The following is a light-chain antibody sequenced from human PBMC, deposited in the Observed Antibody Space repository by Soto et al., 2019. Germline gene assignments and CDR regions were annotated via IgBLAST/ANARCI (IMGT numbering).Light chain of an antibody. Sequence: QSVLTQPASVSGSPGQSITISCTGTSSDVGAYDYVSWYQHHPDKAPKLMIYEVSNRPSGVSNRFSGSKSVNTATLTISGLQAEDEADYYCSSYTSSSTRVFGTGTKVTVL. V-gene: IGLV2-14*01. J-gene: IGLJ1*01. CDR3: SSYTSSSTRV. CDR2: EVS. CDR1: SSDVGAYDY.